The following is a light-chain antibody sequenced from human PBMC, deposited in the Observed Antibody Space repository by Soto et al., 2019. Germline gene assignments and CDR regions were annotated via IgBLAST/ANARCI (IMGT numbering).Light chain of an antibody. CDR1: NSNIGSNT. CDR3: ASWDDRLNGVI. J-gene: IGLJ7*01. CDR2: DNN. V-gene: IGLV1-44*01. Sequence: QSVLTQPPSASGTPGQRVTITCSGSNSNIGSNTVNWYQQLPGTAPKLLIYDNNKRPSGVPGRFSDSKSGTSASLAFSGLQSEDEADYYCASWDDRLNGVIFGGGTQLTVL.